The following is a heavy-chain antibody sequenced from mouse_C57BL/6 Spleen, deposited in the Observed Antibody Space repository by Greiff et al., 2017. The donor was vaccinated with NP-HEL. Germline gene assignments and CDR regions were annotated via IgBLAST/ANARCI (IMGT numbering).Heavy chain of an antibody. Sequence: EVQLQQSGPVLVKPGASVKMSCKASGYTFTDYYMNWVKQSHGKSLEWIGVINPYNGGTSYNQKFKGKATLTVDKSSSTAYMELNSLTSEDSAVYYCARRVYGSSYGYFDVWGTGTTVTVSS. V-gene: IGHV1-19*01. CDR2: INPYNGGT. CDR3: ARRVYGSSYGYFDV. J-gene: IGHJ1*03. D-gene: IGHD1-1*01. CDR1: GYTFTDYY.